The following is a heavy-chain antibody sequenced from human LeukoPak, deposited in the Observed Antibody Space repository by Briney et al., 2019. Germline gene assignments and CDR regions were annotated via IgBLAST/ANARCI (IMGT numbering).Heavy chain of an antibody. J-gene: IGHJ4*02. D-gene: IGHD3-16*02. CDR2: INHSGST. V-gene: IGHV4-34*01. CDR3: ASTLVKYDYVWGSYRYTFDY. Sequence: SETLSLTCAVYGGSFSGYYWSWIRQPPGKGLEWIGEINHSGSTNYNPSLKSRVTISVDTSKNQFSLKLSSVTAADTAVYYCASTLVKYDYVWGSYRYTFDYWGQGTLVTVSS. CDR1: GGSFSGYY.